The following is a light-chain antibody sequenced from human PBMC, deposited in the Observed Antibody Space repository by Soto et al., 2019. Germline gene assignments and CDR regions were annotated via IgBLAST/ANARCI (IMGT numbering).Light chain of an antibody. CDR3: SSYTSSSTRV. V-gene: IGLV2-14*01. J-gene: IGLJ3*02. CDR2: EVS. CDR1: SSDVGGYNY. Sequence: QSALTQPASLSGSPGQSITISCTGTSSDVGGYNYVSWYQQSPGEAPILIIYEVSNRLSGVSNRFSGSNSDNTASLIISGLQAEDEADYYCSSYTSSSTRVFGGGTQLTVL.